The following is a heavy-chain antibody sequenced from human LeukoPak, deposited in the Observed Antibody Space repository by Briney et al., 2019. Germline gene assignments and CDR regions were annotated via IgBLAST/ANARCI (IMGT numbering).Heavy chain of an antibody. CDR2: IGNNGGDT. CDR3: AKSMSTAYRGFFDY. D-gene: IGHD5-18*01. CDR1: GFTFSTYA. J-gene: IGHJ4*02. V-gene: IGHV3-23*01. Sequence: PGGSLRLSCAASGFTFSTYAMSWVRQAPGMGLEWVSSIGNNGGDTYYADSVKGRLSISRDNSKNTLYLQINSLRAEDAAMYYCAKSMSTAYRGFFDYWGQGTLVSVSS.